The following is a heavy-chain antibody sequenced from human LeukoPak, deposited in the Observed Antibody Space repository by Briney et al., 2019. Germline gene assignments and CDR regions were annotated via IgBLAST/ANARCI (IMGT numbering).Heavy chain of an antibody. J-gene: IGHJ4*02. D-gene: IGHD1-7*01. CDR2: CSTGNGNT. V-gene: IGHV1-18*01. CDR3: ATANNWNYALGY. CDR1: GDTFIRYG. Sequence: ASVKVSCKASGDTFIRYGISWVRQAPGQGLEWMGWCSTGNGNTNYGQKFQGRVAITTDTSTGTAYMELRSLRSDDTAMYYCATANNWNYALGYWGQGTLVTVSS.